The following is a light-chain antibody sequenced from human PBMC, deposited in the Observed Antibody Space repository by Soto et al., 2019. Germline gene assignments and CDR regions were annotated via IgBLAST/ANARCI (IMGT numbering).Light chain of an antibody. J-gene: IGKJ1*01. Sequence: DIQMTQSPSSLSASVGDRVTITCRASQSISSYLNWYQQKPGKAPKLLIYAASNLQSGVPSRFSGSGSGTDFTLTISSLQPEDFATYYCQQSYSTFRTFGQGTKVEIK. V-gene: IGKV1-39*01. CDR1: QSISSY. CDR2: AAS. CDR3: QQSYSTFRT.